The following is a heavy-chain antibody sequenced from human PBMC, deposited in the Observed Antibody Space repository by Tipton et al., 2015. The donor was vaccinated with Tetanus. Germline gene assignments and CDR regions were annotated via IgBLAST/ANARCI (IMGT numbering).Heavy chain of an antibody. V-gene: IGHV1-46*01. CDR2: MHPGGGST. J-gene: IGHJ5*01. D-gene: IGHD1-26*01. Sequence: QLVQSGAEVKKPGASVKLSCKASGYTFTSCYMHWVRQAPGQGLEWMGIMHPGGGSTTYAQKFQGRVTMTRDTSTSTVYMELSSLRAEDTAVYYCAKVRGTMRYSFDSWGQGTLVTVSS. CDR1: GYTFTSCY. CDR3: AKVRGTMRYSFDS.